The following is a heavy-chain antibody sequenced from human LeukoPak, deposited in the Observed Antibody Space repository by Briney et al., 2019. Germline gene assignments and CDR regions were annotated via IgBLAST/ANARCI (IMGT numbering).Heavy chain of an antibody. CDR2: ITWNSGSV. CDR3: AKDGAIFGVPITRGGMDV. D-gene: IGHD3-3*01. J-gene: IGHJ6*02. CDR1: GFKFDEYA. Sequence: GGSLRLSCAASGFKFDEYAMHWVRQVPGQGLEWVSGITWNSGSVGCADSVRGRFTISRDNAKNSLYLQMNSLRPEDTALYYCAKDGAIFGVPITRGGMDVWGQGTTVTVSS. V-gene: IGHV3-9*01.